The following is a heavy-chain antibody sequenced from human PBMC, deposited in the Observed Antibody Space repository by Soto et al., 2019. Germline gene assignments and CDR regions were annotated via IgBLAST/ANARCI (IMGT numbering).Heavy chain of an antibody. J-gene: IGHJ4*02. CDR2: IYSGGST. Sequence: GGSLRLSCAASGFTVSSNYMSWVRQAPGKGLEWVSVIYSGGSTYYADSVKGRITISRDNSKNTLYLQMNSLRAEDTAVYYCAGVAKTYYDILTGYYIPPLDWGQGTLVTVSS. V-gene: IGHV3-66*01. CDR3: AGVAKTYYDILTGYYIPPLD. D-gene: IGHD3-9*01. CDR1: GFTVSSNY.